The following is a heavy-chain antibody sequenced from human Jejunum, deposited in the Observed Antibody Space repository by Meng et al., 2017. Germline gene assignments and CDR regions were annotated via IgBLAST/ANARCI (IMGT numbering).Heavy chain of an antibody. CDR2: IHPSGST. Sequence: VQLEQGGAGLLKPSETLSLTGAVYGGSSSGFYLSWIRQPPGKGLEWIGEIHPSGSTDYNPSLKSRLTISLDTSKNQFSLSLNSATAADTGIYYCTRGTDRAKSGDYWGQGTLVTVSS. D-gene: IGHD1-14*01. CDR3: TRGTDRAKSGDY. V-gene: IGHV4-34*01. J-gene: IGHJ4*02. CDR1: GGSSSGFY.